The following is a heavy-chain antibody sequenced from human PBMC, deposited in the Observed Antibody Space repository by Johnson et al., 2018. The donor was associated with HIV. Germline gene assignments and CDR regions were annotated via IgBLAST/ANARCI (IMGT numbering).Heavy chain of an antibody. J-gene: IGHJ3*02. D-gene: IGHD6-13*01. CDR3: AKYRQQLVRSAFDI. CDR1: GFTFSSYA. CDR2: ISYDGGNK. V-gene: IGHV3-30*18. Sequence: QVQLVESGGGVVQPGRSLRLSCAASGFTFSSYAMHWVRQAPGKGLEWVAVISYDGGNKYYSDSVKGRFTISRDNSKNTLYLQMNSLRAEDTAVYYCAKYRQQLVRSAFDIWGQGTMVTVSS.